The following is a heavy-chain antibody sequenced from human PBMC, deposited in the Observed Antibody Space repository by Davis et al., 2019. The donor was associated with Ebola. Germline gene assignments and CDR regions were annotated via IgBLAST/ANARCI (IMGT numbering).Heavy chain of an antibody. D-gene: IGHD4-11*01. Sequence: AASVKVSCKPSGYTFNRYYIHWVRQAPGQGLEWMGLFNPNGESPDFAQKFQGRVTLTSDSSTNTVYMDLSRLRSEDTAVYYCARGGIYSSTIRYGMDVWGQGTTVIVSS. V-gene: IGHV1-46*02. J-gene: IGHJ6*02. CDR3: ARGGIYSSTIRYGMDV. CDR2: FNPNGESP. CDR1: GYTFNRYY.